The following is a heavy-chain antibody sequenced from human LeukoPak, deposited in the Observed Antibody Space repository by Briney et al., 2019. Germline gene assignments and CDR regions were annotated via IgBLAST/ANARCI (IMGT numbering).Heavy chain of an antibody. D-gene: IGHD5-12*01. J-gene: IGHJ3*02. V-gene: IGHV3-21*01. CDR3: ARAPWQRSTADVCDI. CDR1: GFRFSGYS. Sequence: GGSLRLSCAASGFRFSGYSMSWVRQAPGKGLDWVSSISSSSSDIYYADSVKGRFTTSRHNAKTTPFLQMNRLRSEDTAVYYCARAPWQRSTADVCDIWGQGTMVTVFS. CDR2: ISSSSSDI.